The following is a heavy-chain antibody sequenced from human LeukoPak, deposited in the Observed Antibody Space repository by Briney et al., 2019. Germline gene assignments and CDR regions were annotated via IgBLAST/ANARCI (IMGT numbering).Heavy chain of an antibody. D-gene: IGHD2-15*01. CDR2: IYYSGST. Sequence: TSETLSLTCTVSGGSISSGGYYWSWIRQHPGKGLEWIGYIYYSGSTYYNPSLKSRVTISVDTSKNQFSLKLSPVTAADTAVYYCARGSKGGYCSGGSCLAFDIWGQGTMVTVSS. CDR1: GGSISSGGYY. J-gene: IGHJ3*02. CDR3: ARGSKGGYCSGGSCLAFDI. V-gene: IGHV4-31*03.